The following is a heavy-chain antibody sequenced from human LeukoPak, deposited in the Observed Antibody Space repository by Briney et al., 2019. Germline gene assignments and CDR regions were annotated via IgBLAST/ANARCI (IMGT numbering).Heavy chain of an antibody. J-gene: IGHJ4*02. CDR2: IIPIFGTA. Sequence: GASVKVSCKASGGTFSSYAISWVRQAPGQGLEWMGGIIPIFGTANYAQKFQGRVTITADKSTSTAYMELSSLRSDDTAVYYCASENFFFESSGYPDFWGQGTQVTVSS. V-gene: IGHV1-69*06. D-gene: IGHD3-22*01. CDR1: GGTFSSYA. CDR3: ASENFFFESSGYPDF.